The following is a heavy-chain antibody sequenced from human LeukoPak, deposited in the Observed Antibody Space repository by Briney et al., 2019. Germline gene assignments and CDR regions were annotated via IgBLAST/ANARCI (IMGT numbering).Heavy chain of an antibody. CDR1: GGSFSGYY. V-gene: IGHV4-34*01. CDR2: INHSGGT. D-gene: IGHD3-3*01. CDR3: ARGLRITIFGVVRKNWFDP. Sequence: SETLSLTCAVYGGSFSGYYWSWIRQPPGKGLEWIGEINHSGGTNYNPSLKSRVTISVDTSKNQFSLKLSSVTAADTAVYYCARGLRITIFGVVRKNWFDPWGQGTLVTVSS. J-gene: IGHJ5*02.